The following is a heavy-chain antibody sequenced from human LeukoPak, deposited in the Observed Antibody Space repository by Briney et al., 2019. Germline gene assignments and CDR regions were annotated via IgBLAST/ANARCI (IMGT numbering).Heavy chain of an antibody. V-gene: IGHV3-7*01. J-gene: IGHJ3*02. CDR1: GFTFGTSW. CDR3: ARDPAWGSVDI. Sequence: GGSLRLSCVASGFTFGTSWMSWVRQTPGKGVEWVALLDEDGRDERYVDSVKGRFTVSRDNAKNSVSLQLNSLRVEDTGVYYCARDPAWGSVDIWGQGTMVTVSS. D-gene: IGHD3-16*01. CDR2: LDEDGRDE.